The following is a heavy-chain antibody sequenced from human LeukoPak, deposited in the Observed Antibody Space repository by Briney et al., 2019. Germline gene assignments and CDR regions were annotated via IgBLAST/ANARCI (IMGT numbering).Heavy chain of an antibody. CDR1: GGSFSGYY. CDR2: IKHSGST. V-gene: IGHV4-34*01. J-gene: IGHJ5*02. Sequence: SETLSLTCAVYGGSFSGYYWSWIRQPPGKGLEWIGEIKHSGSTNYNPSLKSRVTISVDTSKNQFSLKLSSVTAADTAVYYCARGRRLYSRTNWFDPWGQGTLVTVSS. CDR3: ARGRRLYSRTNWFDP. D-gene: IGHD6-13*01.